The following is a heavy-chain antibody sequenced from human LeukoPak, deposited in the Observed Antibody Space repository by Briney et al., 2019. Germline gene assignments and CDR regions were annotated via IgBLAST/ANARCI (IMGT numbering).Heavy chain of an antibody. J-gene: IGHJ3*02. Sequence: ASVKVSCKASGYTFTSYSMHWVRQAPGQGLEWMGIITPSGGSTSYAQKFQGRVTMTTDTSTSTVYMELSSLRAEDTAVYYCARDRSRDAFDIWGQGTMVTVSS. D-gene: IGHD2-15*01. CDR3: ARDRSRDAFDI. CDR1: GYTFTSYS. V-gene: IGHV1-46*01. CDR2: ITPSGGST.